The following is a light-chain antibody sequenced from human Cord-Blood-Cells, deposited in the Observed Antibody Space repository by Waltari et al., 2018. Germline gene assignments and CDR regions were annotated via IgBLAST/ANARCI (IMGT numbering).Light chain of an antibody. V-gene: IGLV2-11*01. CDR2: DVS. CDR3: CSYAGSYTCGV. J-gene: IGLJ3*02. CDR1: SSDVGGYNY. Sequence: QSALTQPRSVSGSPGQSVTISCTGTSSDVGGYNYVSWYQQHPGKAPKLMIYDVSKRPSGVPDRFSGSKSGNTASLTISGLQAEDEADYYCCSYAGSYTCGVFGGGTKLTVL.